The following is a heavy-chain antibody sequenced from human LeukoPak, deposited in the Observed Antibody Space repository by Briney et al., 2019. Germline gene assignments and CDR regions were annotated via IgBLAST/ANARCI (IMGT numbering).Heavy chain of an antibody. CDR2: MNPNTGNT. CDR3: ATTLRNDPP. CDR1: GDSFTSYD. J-gene: IGHJ5*02. V-gene: IGHV1-8*01. Sequence: GASVKVSCKASGDSFTSYDINWVRQATGQGLEWIGYMNPNTGNTGYAQKFQGRVTLTRDTSISTAYMELSGLTSEDTALYYCATTLRNDPPWGQGTLVTVSS. D-gene: IGHD5-12*01.